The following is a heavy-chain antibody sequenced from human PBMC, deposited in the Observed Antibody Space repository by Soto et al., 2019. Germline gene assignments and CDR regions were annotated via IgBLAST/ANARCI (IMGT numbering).Heavy chain of an antibody. CDR3: SRSGQRVRTIFGVVTSYGMDV. D-gene: IGHD3-3*01. Sequence: ASVKVSCKASGYTFTSYGISWVRQAPGQGLEWMGWINANTGNTNYAQNFQDRVTIKTDTSTSTAYMELRSLRSDDTAVYYCSRSGQRVRTIFGVVTSYGMDVWGQGTTVTAP. J-gene: IGHJ6*02. CDR1: GYTFTSYG. V-gene: IGHV1-18*01. CDR2: INANTGNT.